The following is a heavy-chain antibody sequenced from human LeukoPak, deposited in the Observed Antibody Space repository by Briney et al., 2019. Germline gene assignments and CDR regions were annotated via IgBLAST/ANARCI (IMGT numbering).Heavy chain of an antibody. CDR3: ARVWGFWSGYHFDY. CDR1: GGSFSGYY. J-gene: IGHJ4*02. D-gene: IGHD3-3*01. V-gene: IGHV4-34*01. CDR2: INHSGSN. Sequence: SETLSLTCAVYGGSFSGYYWSWIRQPPGKGLEWIGEINHSGSNNYNPSLKSRVTISVDTSKNQFSLKLRSVTAADTAVYYCARVWGFWSGYHFDYWGKGTLVTVSS.